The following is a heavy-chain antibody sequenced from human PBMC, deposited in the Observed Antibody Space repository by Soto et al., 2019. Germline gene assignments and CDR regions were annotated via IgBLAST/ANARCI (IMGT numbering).Heavy chain of an antibody. J-gene: IGHJ4*02. D-gene: IGHD2-15*01. V-gene: IGHV3-30-3*01. CDR3: ARFKGCSGGSCYPYFDY. CDR2: ISYDGSNK. CDR1: GFTFSSYA. Sequence: QVQLVESGGGVVQPGRSLRLSCAASGFTFSSYAMHWVRQAPGKGLEWVAVISYDGSNKYYADSVEGRFTISRDKSKNTLDLQMNSLRAEDTAVYYCARFKGCSGGSCYPYFDYWGQGTLVTVSS.